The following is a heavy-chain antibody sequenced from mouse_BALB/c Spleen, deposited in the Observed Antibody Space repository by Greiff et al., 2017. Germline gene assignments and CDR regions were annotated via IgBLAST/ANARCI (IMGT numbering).Heavy chain of an antibody. Sequence: ELQLQQSGAELVKPGASVKLSCTASGFNIKDTYMHWVKHRPEQGLEWIGRIDPANGNTKYDPKFQGKATITADTSSNTAYLQLSSLTSEDTAVYYCARVGYGAMDYWGQGTSVTVSS. CDR1: GFNIKDTY. J-gene: IGHJ4*01. D-gene: IGHD6-5*01. CDR3: ARVGYGAMDY. CDR2: IDPANGNT. V-gene: IGHV14-3*02.